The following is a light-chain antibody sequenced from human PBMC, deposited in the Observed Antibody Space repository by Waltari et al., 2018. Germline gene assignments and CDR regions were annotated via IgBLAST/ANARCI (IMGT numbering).Light chain of an antibody. CDR3: ATLDNILSEVV. J-gene: IGLJ2*01. Sequence: QSVLTQPPSVSAAPGQKVTISCSGSISNIGNYYVSWYHQLPGAAPKLLIYDNNKRPSGIPDRCSASKSGTSATLGITGLQLGDEADYYCATLDNILSEVVFGGGTKLTVL. V-gene: IGLV1-51*01. CDR1: ISNIGNYY. CDR2: DNN.